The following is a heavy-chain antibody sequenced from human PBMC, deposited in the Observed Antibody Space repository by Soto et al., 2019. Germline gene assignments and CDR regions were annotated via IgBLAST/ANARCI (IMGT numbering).Heavy chain of an antibody. Sequence: ASVKVSCKASGYTFTSYDINWVRQATGQGLEWMGWMNPNSGNTGYAQKFQGRVTMTRNTSISTAYMELSSLRSEDTAVYYCATLSGTVATPQTDYWGQGTLVTVSS. CDR2: MNPNSGNT. V-gene: IGHV1-8*01. J-gene: IGHJ4*02. D-gene: IGHD5-12*01. CDR3: ATLSGTVATPQTDY. CDR1: GYTFTSYD.